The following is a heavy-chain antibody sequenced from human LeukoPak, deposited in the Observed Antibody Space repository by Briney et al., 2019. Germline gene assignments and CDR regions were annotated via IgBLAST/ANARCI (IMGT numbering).Heavy chain of an antibody. CDR3: AGTYYDFWSGYYSYFDY. Sequence: GGSLRLSCAASGFTFSSYWMSWVRQAPGKGLEWVANIKQDGSEKYYVDSVKGLFTISRDNAKNSLYLQMNSLRAEDTAVYYCAGTYYDFWSGYYSYFDYWGQGTLVTVSS. V-gene: IGHV3-7*01. CDR2: IKQDGSEK. D-gene: IGHD3-3*01. CDR1: GFTFSSYW. J-gene: IGHJ4*02.